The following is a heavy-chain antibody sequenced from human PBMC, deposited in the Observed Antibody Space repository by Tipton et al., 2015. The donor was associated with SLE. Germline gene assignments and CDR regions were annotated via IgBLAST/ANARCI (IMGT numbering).Heavy chain of an antibody. D-gene: IGHD3-16*01. CDR1: GGSISHFY. J-gene: IGHJ4*02. V-gene: IGHV4-59*07. Sequence: TLSLTCSVSGGSISHFYWSWIRQPPGKGLEWIAYIYYSGTTNYNPSLKSRVSISVDTSKNHFSLNLYSVTAADTAVYYCATQWYYGSSFDYWGQGTLVTVSS. CDR3: ATQWYYGSSFDY. CDR2: IYYSGTT.